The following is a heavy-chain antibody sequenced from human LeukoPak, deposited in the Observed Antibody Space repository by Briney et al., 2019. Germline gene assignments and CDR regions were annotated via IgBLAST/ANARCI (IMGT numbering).Heavy chain of an antibody. CDR2: ISSSSSYI. D-gene: IGHD3-10*01. V-gene: IGHV3-21*04. CDR3: AKDDVEAFGTGYMDV. CDR1: GFTFSSYS. J-gene: IGHJ6*03. Sequence: GGSLRLSCAASGFTFSSYSMNWVRQAPGKGLEWVSSISSSSSYIYYADSVKGRFTISRDNAKNSLYLQIHGLRADDTAVYYCAKDDVEAFGTGYMDVWGKGTTVTVSS.